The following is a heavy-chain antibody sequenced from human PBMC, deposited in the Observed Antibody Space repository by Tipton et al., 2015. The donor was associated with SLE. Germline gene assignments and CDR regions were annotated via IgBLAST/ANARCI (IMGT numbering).Heavy chain of an antibody. Sequence: TLSLTCTVSGASISNYYWSWIRHPPGQGLEWIGSISYSGSTSYNPSLRSRVTTSLDTSKNQFSLNLSSVTAADTAVYYCARDMYYYDSSGYSVKYFDYWGQGILVTVSS. J-gene: IGHJ4*02. V-gene: IGHV4-59*01. CDR1: GASISNYY. CDR3: ARDMYYYDSSGYSVKYFDY. D-gene: IGHD3-22*01. CDR2: ISYSGST.